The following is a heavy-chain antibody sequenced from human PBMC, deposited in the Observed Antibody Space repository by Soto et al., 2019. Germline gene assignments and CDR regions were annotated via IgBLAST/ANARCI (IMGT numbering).Heavy chain of an antibody. V-gene: IGHV1-2*02. D-gene: IGHD6-6*01. J-gene: IGHJ4*02. CDR1: GYTFTGYY. CDR2: TNANSGGT. CDR3: ARGLWVRRAAFPPPVV. Sequence: QVQLVQSGAEVKKPGASVKVSCKASGYTFTGYYMHWVRQAPGQELEWMGWTNANSGGTNYAQKFQGRATMTRDTSTSTAYMEASRLRTDDTAVYYCARGLWVRRAAFPPPVVWGQGTLVTVSS.